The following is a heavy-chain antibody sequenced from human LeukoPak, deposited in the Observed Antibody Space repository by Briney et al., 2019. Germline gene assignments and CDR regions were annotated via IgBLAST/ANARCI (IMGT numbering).Heavy chain of an antibody. D-gene: IGHD4-23*01. CDR2: ISGSANSI. J-gene: IGHJ5*02. CDR3: AKDRDYGGINWFDP. CDR1: GFTFGDYA. V-gene: IGHV3-23*01. Sequence: GGSLRLSCTASGFTFGDYAMSWVRQAPGKGLEWVSAISGSANSIYYADSVKGRFSISRDNSKNTLYLRMNSLRAEDTAVYYCAKDRDYGGINWFDPWGQGTLVTVSS.